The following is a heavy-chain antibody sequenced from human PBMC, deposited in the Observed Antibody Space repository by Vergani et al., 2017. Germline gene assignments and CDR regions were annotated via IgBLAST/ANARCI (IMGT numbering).Heavy chain of an antibody. Sequence: QVQLVESGGGVVQPGRSLRLSCAASGFTFSSYGMHWVRQAPGKGLGWVAVIWYDGSNKYYADSVKGRFTISRDNSKNTLDLQMNSLRAEDTAVYYCARARACSSTSCYTRRQIYYYYGMDVWGQGTTVTVSS. D-gene: IGHD2-2*02. CDR1: GFTFSSYG. J-gene: IGHJ6*02. V-gene: IGHV3-33*01. CDR3: ARARACSSTSCYTRRQIYYYYGMDV. CDR2: IWYDGSNK.